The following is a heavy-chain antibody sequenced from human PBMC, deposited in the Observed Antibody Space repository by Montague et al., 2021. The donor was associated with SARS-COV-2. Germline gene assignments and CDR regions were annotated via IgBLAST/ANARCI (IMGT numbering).Heavy chain of an antibody. J-gene: IGHJ6*02. V-gene: IGHV2-70*11. Sequence: PALVKTTQTLTLTCTFSGFSLSTSGMCVSWICQPPGKALEWLARIDWDDDKYYSTSLKTRLTISKDTSKNQVVLTMTNMDPVDTATYYCARIVGVLLWFGESDCGMDVWGQGTTVTVSS. D-gene: IGHD3-10*01. CDR2: IDWDDDK. CDR1: GFSLSTSGMC. CDR3: ARIVGVLLWFGESDCGMDV.